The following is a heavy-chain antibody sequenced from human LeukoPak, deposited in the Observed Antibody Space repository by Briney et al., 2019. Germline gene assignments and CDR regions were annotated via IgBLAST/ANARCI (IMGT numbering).Heavy chain of an antibody. J-gene: IGHJ4*02. CDR3: ARRDLVGYFDY. CDR1: GFTFSSYA. D-gene: IGHD2-15*01. V-gene: IGHV3-64*01. CDR2: ISSNGGST. Sequence: GGSLRLSCAASGFTFSSYAMHWVRQAPGKGLEYVSAISSNGGSTYYANSVKGRFTISRDNSKNTLYLQMGSLRAEDMAVYYCARRDLVGYFDYWGQGTLVTVSS.